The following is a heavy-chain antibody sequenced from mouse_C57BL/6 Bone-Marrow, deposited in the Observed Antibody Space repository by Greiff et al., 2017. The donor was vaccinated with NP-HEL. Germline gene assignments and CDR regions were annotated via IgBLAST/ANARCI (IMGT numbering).Heavy chain of an antibody. CDR3: TTFYYYGSSYCAMDY. CDR2: IDPEDGDT. D-gene: IGHD1-1*01. Sequence: VQLQQSGAELVRPGASVKLSCTASGFNIKDYFMHWVKQRPEQGLEWIGRIDPEDGDTEYAPKFQGKATMTADTSSNTAYLQLSSLTSEDTAVYYCTTFYYYGSSYCAMDYWGQGTSVTVSS. CDR1: GFNIKDYF. V-gene: IGHV14-1*01. J-gene: IGHJ4*01.